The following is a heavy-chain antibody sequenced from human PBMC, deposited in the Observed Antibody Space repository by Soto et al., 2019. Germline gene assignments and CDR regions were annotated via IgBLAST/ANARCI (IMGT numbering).Heavy chain of an antibody. J-gene: IGHJ4*02. D-gene: IGHD4-17*01. V-gene: IGHV1-69*19. CDR2: IIPIFGTA. CDR1: GGTFGSYA. Sequence: QVQLVQSVAEVKKPGSSVKVSCKASGGTFGSYAISWVRQAPGQGLDWMGGIIPIFGTANYAQKFQGRVTITADESTSTAYRELSNQRSEDTAVYYCARMVAYGGNSVDHWGQGTLVNVSS. CDR3: ARMVAYGGNSVDH.